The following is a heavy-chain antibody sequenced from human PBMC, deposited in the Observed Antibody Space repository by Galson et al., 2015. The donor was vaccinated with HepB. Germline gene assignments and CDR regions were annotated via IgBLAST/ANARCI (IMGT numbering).Heavy chain of an antibody. CDR1: GVAFSSYG. D-gene: IGHD2-2*01. J-gene: IGHJ6*02. Sequence: SLRLSCAASGVAFSSYGMTWGRRAPGKGLEWVATISSSGGRTYYVDSVEGRFTISRDNSKTTLYLQMNSLRAEDTAVYYCAKGVVVPAASSYYYYYGMDVWGQGTTVTVSS. CDR3: AKGVVVPAASSYYYYYGMDV. CDR2: ISSSGGRT. V-gene: IGHV3-23*01.